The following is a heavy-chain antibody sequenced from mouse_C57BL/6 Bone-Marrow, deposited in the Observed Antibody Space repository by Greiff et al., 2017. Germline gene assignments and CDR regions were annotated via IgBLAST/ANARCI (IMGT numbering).Heavy chain of an antibody. D-gene: IGHD2-4*01. CDR1: GYTFTSYG. J-gene: IGHJ1*03. Sequence: DVQLQESGAELVRPGSSVKMSCKTSGYTFTSYGINWVKQRPGQGLEWIGYIYIGNGYTEYNEKFKGKATLTSDTSYSTAYMQLSSLTSEDSAIYVCARLGLRQDWYFDDWGTGTTVTGSS. V-gene: IGHV1-58*01. CDR2: IYIGNGYT. CDR3: ARLGLRQDWYFDD.